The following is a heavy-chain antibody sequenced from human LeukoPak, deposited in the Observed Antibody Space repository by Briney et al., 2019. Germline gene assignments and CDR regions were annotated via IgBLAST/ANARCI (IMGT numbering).Heavy chain of an antibody. CDR3: AKAPPVRFYDSSGYIDY. CDR2: IRYDGSNK. J-gene: IGHJ4*02. V-gene: IGHV3-30*02. Sequence: GGSLRLSCAASGFTFSSYGMRWVRQAPGKGLEWVAFIRYDGSNKYYADSVKGRFTISRDNSKNTLYLQMNSLRAEDTAVYYCAKAPPVRFYDSSGYIDYWGQGTLVTVSS. CDR1: GFTFSSYG. D-gene: IGHD3-22*01.